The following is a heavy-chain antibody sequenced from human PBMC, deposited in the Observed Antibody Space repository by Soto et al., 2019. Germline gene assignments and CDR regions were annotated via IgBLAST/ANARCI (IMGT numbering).Heavy chain of an antibody. CDR1: GFTFSSYA. Sequence: QVQLVESGGGVVQPGRSLRLSCAASGFTFSSYAMHWVRQAPGKGLEWVAVISYDGSNKYYADSVKGRFTISRDNSKNTLYLQMNSLRAEDTAAYYCVRPRRDGNYESSGYHYWGQGTLVTVSS. CDR2: ISYDGSNK. CDR3: VRPRRDGNYESSGYHY. D-gene: IGHD3-22*01. V-gene: IGHV3-30-3*01. J-gene: IGHJ4*02.